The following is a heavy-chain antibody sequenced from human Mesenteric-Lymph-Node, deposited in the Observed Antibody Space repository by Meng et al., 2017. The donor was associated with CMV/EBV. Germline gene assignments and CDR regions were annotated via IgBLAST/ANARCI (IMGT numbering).Heavy chain of an antibody. Sequence: ASVKVSCKASGYSFTNYDINWVRQATGQGLEWMGWMNPSSGNTGYAQKFQGRVTMTRDTSISTAYMELSSLRSEDTARYYCARGRQSFQIGSGGQGTLVTVSS. J-gene: IGHJ4*02. CDR2: MNPSSGNT. V-gene: IGHV1-8*01. D-gene: IGHD6-25*01. CDR3: ARGRQSFQIGS. CDR1: GYSFTNYD.